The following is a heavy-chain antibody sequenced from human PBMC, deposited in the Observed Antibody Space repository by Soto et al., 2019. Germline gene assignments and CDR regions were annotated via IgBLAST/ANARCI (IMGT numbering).Heavy chain of an antibody. J-gene: IGHJ6*02. Sequence: GGSLRPSCAASGFTFSTYEMHCVRQVTGHRLEWVSSFGTAVGPHYPGSVKGRFTISRENAKKSLYLQMNSLRAGDTAVYYCARGTDTSSFSSMDVWGQGTTVTVSS. D-gene: IGHD2-2*01. CDR1: GFTFSTYE. CDR2: FGTAVGP. V-gene: IGHV3-13*05. CDR3: ARGTDTSSFSSMDV.